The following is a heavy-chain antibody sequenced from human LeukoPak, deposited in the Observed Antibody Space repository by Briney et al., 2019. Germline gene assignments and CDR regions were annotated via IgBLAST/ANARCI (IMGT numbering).Heavy chain of an antibody. J-gene: IGHJ4*02. V-gene: IGHV4-59*01. CDR1: GGSISSYY. CDR3: ARVSADSSGYIEFDY. CDR2: IYYSGST. D-gene: IGHD3-22*01. Sequence: SETLSLTCTVSGGSISSYYWSWIRQPPGKGLEWIGYIYYSGSTNYNSSLKSRVTISVDTSKNQFSLKLSSVTAADTAVYYCARVSADSSGYIEFDYWGQGTLVTVSS.